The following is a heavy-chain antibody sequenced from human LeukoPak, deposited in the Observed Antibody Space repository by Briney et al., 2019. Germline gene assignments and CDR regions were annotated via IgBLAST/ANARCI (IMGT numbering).Heavy chain of an antibody. J-gene: IGHJ6*03. Sequence: SETLSLTCTVSGGSISSGSYYWSWIRQPAGKGLEWIGRIYTSGSTNYNPSLKSRVTISVDTSKNQFSLKLSSVTAADTAVYYCAREHGYYYMDVWGKGTTVTVSS. V-gene: IGHV4-61*02. CDR2: IYTSGST. CDR1: GGSISSGSYY. CDR3: AREHGYYYMDV.